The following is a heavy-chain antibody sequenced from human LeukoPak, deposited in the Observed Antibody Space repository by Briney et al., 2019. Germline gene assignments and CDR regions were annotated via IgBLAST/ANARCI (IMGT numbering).Heavy chain of an antibody. CDR2: ISAYNGNT. D-gene: IGHD6-13*01. J-gene: IGHJ4*02. CDR1: GYTLTELS. Sequence: ASVKVSCKVSGYTLTELSMHWVRQAPGQGLEWMGWISAYNGNTNYAQKLQGRVTMTTDTSTSTAYMELRSLRSDDTAVYYCASRGSRDSSSWYDYWGQGTLVTVSS. V-gene: IGHV1-18*01. CDR3: ASRGSRDSSSWYDY.